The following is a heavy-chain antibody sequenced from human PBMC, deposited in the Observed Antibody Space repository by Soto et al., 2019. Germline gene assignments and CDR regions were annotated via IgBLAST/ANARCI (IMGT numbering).Heavy chain of an antibody. CDR1: GFTFDDDA. V-gene: IGHV3-9*01. Sequence: GGSLRLSCAASGFTFDDDAMHWVRQVPWKGLEWVSGINWNSGSIGYGDSVKGRFAISRDNAKNSLHLQMNSLSAEDTAFYYCVKDESINWYSGHFRHWGQGTLVTVSS. CDR3: VKDESINWYSGHFRH. D-gene: IGHD6-13*01. CDR2: INWNSGSI. J-gene: IGHJ1*01.